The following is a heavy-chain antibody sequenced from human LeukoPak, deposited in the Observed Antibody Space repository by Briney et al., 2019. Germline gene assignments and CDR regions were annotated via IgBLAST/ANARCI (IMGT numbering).Heavy chain of an antibody. D-gene: IGHD1-26*01. CDR2: ISSSSSYI. J-gene: IGHJ4*02. Sequence: GGSLRLSCAASGFTFSSYSMNWVRQAPGKGLEWVSSISSSSSYIYYADSVKGRFTISRDNAKNSLYLQMNSLRAEDTAVYYCARDGSVSYYFDYWGQGTLVTVSS. CDR3: ARDGSVSYYFDY. CDR1: GFTFSSYS. V-gene: IGHV3-21*01.